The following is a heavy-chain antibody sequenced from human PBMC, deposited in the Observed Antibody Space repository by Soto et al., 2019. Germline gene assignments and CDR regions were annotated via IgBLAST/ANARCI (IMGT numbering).Heavy chain of an antibody. CDR3: ARGGPENDY. D-gene: IGHD1-26*01. Sequence: QVQLLQSGAEVKKAGSSVKVSCKASGGTFSSYALSWVRQAPGQGLEWMGGIIPMSGATNYAQKFQGRVTFTADGSTNTAYLELTSLRSEDTAVYYCARGGPENDYWGQGTLVTVSS. V-gene: IGHV1-69*12. CDR2: IIPMSGAT. CDR1: GGTFSSYA. J-gene: IGHJ4*02.